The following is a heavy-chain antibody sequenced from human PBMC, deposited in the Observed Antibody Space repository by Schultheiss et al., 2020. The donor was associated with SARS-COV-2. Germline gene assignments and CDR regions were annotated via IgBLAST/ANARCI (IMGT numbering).Heavy chain of an antibody. J-gene: IGHJ4*02. CDR3: ARGRSSSLLDY. V-gene: IGHV1-46*01. CDR2: INPSGGST. Sequence: ASVKVSCKASGYTFTSYYMHWVRQAPGQGLEWMGIINPSGGSTSYAQKFQGRVTITADKSTSTAYMELSSLRSEDTAVYYCARGRSSSLLDYWGQGTLVTVSS. CDR1: GYTFTSYY. D-gene: IGHD6-13*01.